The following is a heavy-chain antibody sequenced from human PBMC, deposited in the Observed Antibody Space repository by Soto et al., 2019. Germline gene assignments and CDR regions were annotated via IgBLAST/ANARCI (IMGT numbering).Heavy chain of an antibody. CDR1: VFTFSSDA. CDR2: ISGSGGST. CDR3: AKDLLVGAPA. J-gene: IGHJ5*02. D-gene: IGHD1-26*01. V-gene: IGHV3-23*01. Sequence: LXLSCAASVFTFSSDAMSWVRQAPGKGLEWVSAISGSGGSTYYSDSVKGRFTISRDNSKNTLYLQMNSLRAEDTAVYYCAKDLLVGAPAWGQGTLVTVS.